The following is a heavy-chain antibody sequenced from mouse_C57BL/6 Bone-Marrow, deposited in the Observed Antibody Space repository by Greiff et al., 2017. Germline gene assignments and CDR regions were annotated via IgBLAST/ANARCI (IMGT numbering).Heavy chain of an antibody. CDR2: IYPGSGNT. Sequence: VQLQQSGAELARPGASVKLSCKASGYTFTDYYINWVKQRPGQGLEWIARIYPGSGNTYYNEKFKGKATLTAEKSSSTAYMQLSSLTSEDSAVYFCARKGAMDYWGQGTSVTVSS. V-gene: IGHV1-76*01. J-gene: IGHJ4*01. CDR3: ARKGAMDY. CDR1: GYTFTDYY.